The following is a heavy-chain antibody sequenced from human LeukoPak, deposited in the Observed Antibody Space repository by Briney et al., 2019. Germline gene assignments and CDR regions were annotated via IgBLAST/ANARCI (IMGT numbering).Heavy chain of an antibody. D-gene: IGHD2-15*01. CDR1: GYTFTSYG. CDR3: ARSVVVVAATGGDGSGRD. CDR2: ISAYNGNT. V-gene: IGHV1-18*01. J-gene: IGHJ4*02. Sequence: ASVKVSCKASGYTFTSYGISWVRQAPGQGLERMGWISAYNGNTNYAQKLQGRVTMTTDTSTSTAYMELRSLRSDDTAVYYCARSVVVVAATGGDGSGRDWGQGTLVTVSS.